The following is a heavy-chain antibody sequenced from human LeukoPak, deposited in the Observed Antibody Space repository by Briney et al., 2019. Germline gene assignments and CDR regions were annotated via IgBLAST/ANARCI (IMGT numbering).Heavy chain of an antibody. CDR1: GGSFSGYY. Sequence: SETLSLTCAVYGGSFSGYYWSWIRQPPGKGLEWIGEINHSGSTNYNPSLKSRVTISVDTSKNQFSLKLSSVTAADTAVYYCARVPPYGMDVWGQGTTVNVSS. V-gene: IGHV4-34*01. CDR2: INHSGST. CDR3: ARVPPYGMDV. J-gene: IGHJ6*02.